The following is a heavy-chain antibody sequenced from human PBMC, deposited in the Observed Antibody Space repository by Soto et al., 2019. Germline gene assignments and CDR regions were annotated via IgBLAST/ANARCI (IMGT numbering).Heavy chain of an antibody. CDR2: IYYSGST. Sequence: QVQLQESGPGLVKPSQTLSLTCTVSGGSISSGGYYWSWIRQHPGKGLEWIGYIYYSGSTYYNPSIKSRVTIAVDTSKNQFSLKLSSVTAADTAVYYCASEGEAAADLPDYYYGMDVWGQGTTVTVSS. CDR3: ASEGEAAADLPDYYYGMDV. CDR1: GGSISSGGYY. J-gene: IGHJ6*02. D-gene: IGHD6-13*01. V-gene: IGHV4-31*03.